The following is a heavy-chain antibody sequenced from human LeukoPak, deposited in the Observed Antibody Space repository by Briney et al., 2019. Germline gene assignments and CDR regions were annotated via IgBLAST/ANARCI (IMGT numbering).Heavy chain of an antibody. V-gene: IGHV3-23*01. J-gene: IGHJ4*02. D-gene: IGHD4-23*01. CDR1: GFTFRSYG. Sequence: GGSLRLSCAVSGFTFRSYGMHWVRQAPGKGLEWVSAISGSGGSTYYADSVKGRFTISRDNSKNTLYLQMNSLRAEDTAVYYCAKDPLRTVVTAYFDYWGQGTLVTVSS. CDR2: ISGSGGST. CDR3: AKDPLRTVVTAYFDY.